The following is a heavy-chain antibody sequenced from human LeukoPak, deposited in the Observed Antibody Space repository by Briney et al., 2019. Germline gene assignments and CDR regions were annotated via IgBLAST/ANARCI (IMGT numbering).Heavy chain of an antibody. J-gene: IGHJ6*03. CDR1: GFTVSSNY. CDR2: IYSGGST. CDR3: ARSPYCSSTSCPMDV. D-gene: IGHD2-2*01. Sequence: GGSLRLSCAASGFTVSSNYMSWVRQAPGKGLEWVSVIYSGGSTYYADSVKGRFTISRDNSKNTLYLQMNSLRAEDTAVYYCARSPYCSSTSCPMDVWGKGTTVTVSS. V-gene: IGHV3-66*01.